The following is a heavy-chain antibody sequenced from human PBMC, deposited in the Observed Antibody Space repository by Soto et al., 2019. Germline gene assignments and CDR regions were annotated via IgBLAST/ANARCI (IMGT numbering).Heavy chain of an antibody. D-gene: IGHD2-8*01. CDR3: ARDLGLLKSMFDY. Sequence: GGSLRLSCFSSGFFFNRFNIKWVRPAPGRGLEWVASISVSGDNIYYGDSMQGRFTISRDNSKRSVFLDLNSLRVEDTAVYYCARDLGLLKSMFDYWGQGTLVTVSS. J-gene: IGHJ4*02. CDR2: ISVSGDNI. V-gene: IGHV3-21*01. CDR1: GFFFNRFN.